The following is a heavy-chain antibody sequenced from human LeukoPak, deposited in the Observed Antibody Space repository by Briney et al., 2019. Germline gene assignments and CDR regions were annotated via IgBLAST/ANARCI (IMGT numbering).Heavy chain of an antibody. CDR2: LNPKRGDT. CDR3: ARGGLVGGSWSYGFDY. CDR1: GYTLTDYY. J-gene: IGHJ4*02. V-gene: IGHV1-2*02. Sequence: GASVKVSCKASGYTLTDYYIHWVRQAPGQGPEWMGWLNPKRGDTETAQKFQGRVTMTRDTSTRTVFMHLTSLISDDAAVYFCARGGLVGGSWSYGFDYWGQGTLVTVSS. D-gene: IGHD1-26*01.